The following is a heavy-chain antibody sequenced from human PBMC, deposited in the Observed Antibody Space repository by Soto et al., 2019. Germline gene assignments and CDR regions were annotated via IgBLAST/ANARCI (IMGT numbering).Heavy chain of an antibody. D-gene: IGHD2-2*01. Sequence: SEXLSRTCAVYGGSFCGYYWSWIRQPPGKGLEWMGEINHIGSTNYNPSPKSRVTISVDTSKNQFSLKLSSVTAADTAVYYCARVQLLLGVAFDIWGQGTVVTVSS. CDR3: ARVQLLLGVAFDI. J-gene: IGHJ3*02. CDR1: GGSFCGYY. CDR2: INHIGST. V-gene: IGHV4-34*01.